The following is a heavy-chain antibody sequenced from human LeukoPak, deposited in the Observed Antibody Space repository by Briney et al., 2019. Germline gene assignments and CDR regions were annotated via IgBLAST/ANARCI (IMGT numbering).Heavy chain of an antibody. D-gene: IGHD1-26*01. J-gene: IGHJ4*02. CDR3: ARHVGEISTIDF. CDR2: IDPSDSYN. Sequence: GESLKISCKTSGYAFTSHWISWVRQMPGTGLEWMGKIDPSDSYNNYSPSFQGHVTISTDKSIATAYLQWSSLKASDTAVYYCARHVGEISTIDFWGQRTLVTVSS. CDR1: GYAFTSHW. V-gene: IGHV5-10-1*01.